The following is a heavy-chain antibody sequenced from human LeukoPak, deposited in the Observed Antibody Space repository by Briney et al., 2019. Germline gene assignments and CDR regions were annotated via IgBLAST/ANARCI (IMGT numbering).Heavy chain of an antibody. Sequence: GGSLRLSCAASGFTFSSYGMHWVRQAPGKGLEWVAVISYDGSNKYYADSVKGRFTISRDNSKNTLYLQMGSLRAEDMAVYYCARVYGSYYYYGMDVWGQGTTVTVSS. J-gene: IGHJ6*02. D-gene: IGHD1-26*01. CDR1: GFTFSSYG. V-gene: IGHV3-30*03. CDR3: ARVYGSYYYYGMDV. CDR2: ISYDGSNK.